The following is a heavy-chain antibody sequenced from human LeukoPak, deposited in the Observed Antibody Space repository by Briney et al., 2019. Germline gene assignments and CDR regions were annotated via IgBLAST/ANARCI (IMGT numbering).Heavy chain of an antibody. Sequence: SETLSLTCTVSGGSVYSYYWSWIRQPPGKGLEWIGYIYDRVSTNYNPSLKSRVTISVDTSKNQFSLRLSSVTAADTAVYYCARHGVEYCTSTNCYRDAFDIWGQGTMVTVSS. CDR1: GGSVYSYY. CDR2: IYDRVST. D-gene: IGHD2-2*01. V-gene: IGHV4-59*08. CDR3: ARHGVEYCTSTNCYRDAFDI. J-gene: IGHJ3*02.